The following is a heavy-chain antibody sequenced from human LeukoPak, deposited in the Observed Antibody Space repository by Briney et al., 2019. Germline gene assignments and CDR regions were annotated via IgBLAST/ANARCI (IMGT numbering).Heavy chain of an antibody. J-gene: IGHJ4*02. V-gene: IGHV4-4*02. Sequence: SETLSLTCAVSGGSISSSNWWSWVRQPPGKGLEWIGEIYHSGSTNYNPSLKSRVTTSVDKSKNQFSLKLSSVTAADTAVYYCARVFCSSTSCFYFDYWGQGTLVTVSS. D-gene: IGHD2-2*01. CDR3: ARVFCSSTSCFYFDY. CDR2: IYHSGST. CDR1: GGSISSSNW.